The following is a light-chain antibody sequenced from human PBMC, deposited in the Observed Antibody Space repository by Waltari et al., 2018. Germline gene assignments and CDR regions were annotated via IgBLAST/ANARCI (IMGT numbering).Light chain of an antibody. CDR1: QSVLYSSNNKNY. J-gene: IGKJ4*01. CDR3: QQYFSTSL. Sequence: DIVMTQSPDSLAVSLGERATINCESSQSVLYSSNNKNYLAWYQQKPGQPPKLLIYWASTRESGVPDRFSGSGSETDFTLTISSLQAEDVAVYYCQQYFSTSLFGGGTKVEIK. V-gene: IGKV4-1*01. CDR2: WAS.